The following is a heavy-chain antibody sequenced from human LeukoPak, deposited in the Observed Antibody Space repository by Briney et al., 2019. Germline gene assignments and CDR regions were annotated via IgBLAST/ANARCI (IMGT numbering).Heavy chain of an antibody. Sequence: SETLSLTCTVSAYSISSSYYWGWIRQPPGKGLEWIATIYHRGSTYYNPSLKSRVTISVDTSKNQFSLKLNSVTAADTAIYYCAREGHHHFDYWGQGTLVTVSS. CDR1: AYSISSSYY. CDR3: AREGHHHFDY. CDR2: IYHRGST. J-gene: IGHJ4*02. V-gene: IGHV4-38-2*02.